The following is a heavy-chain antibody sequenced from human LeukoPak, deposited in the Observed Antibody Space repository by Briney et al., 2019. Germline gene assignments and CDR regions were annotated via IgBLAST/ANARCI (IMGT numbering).Heavy chain of an antibody. D-gene: IGHD1-26*01. Sequence: GGSLRLSCAASGFTFSSYWMSWVRQAPGKGLEWVANIKQDGSGKYYVDSVKGRFTISRDNAKNSLYLQMNSLRAEDTAVYYCARTYSGSYSALYYFEYWGQGTLVTVSS. CDR3: ARTYSGSYSALYYFEY. J-gene: IGHJ4*02. CDR2: IKQDGSGK. V-gene: IGHV3-7*03. CDR1: GFTFSSYW.